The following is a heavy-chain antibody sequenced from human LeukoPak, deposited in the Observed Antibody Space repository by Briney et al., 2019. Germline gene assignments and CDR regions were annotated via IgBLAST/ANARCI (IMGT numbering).Heavy chain of an antibody. CDR1: GFTFSSYG. D-gene: IGHD2-2*02. Sequence: PGGSLRLSCAASGFTFSSYGMHWVRQAPGKGLEWVAFIRYDGSNKYYADSVKGRFTISRDNSKNTLYLQMNSLRAEDTAVYYCAKSAEVAPAAIENQLDYWGQGTLVAVSS. CDR3: AKSAEVAPAAIENQLDY. J-gene: IGHJ4*02. CDR2: IRYDGSNK. V-gene: IGHV3-30*02.